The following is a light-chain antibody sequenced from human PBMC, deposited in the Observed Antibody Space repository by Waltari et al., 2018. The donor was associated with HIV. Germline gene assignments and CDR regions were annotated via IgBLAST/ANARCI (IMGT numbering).Light chain of an antibody. CDR3: QHYHDWPRT. CDR2: GPS. Sequence: EIVMTQSPGTLSVSPGESAILSCRASQNITDNLACYQHKAGQAPRLLIYGPSTRASGVPGRFSGGGSGTNFTLTVSGLQIEDFAFYYCQHYHDWPRTFGQGTRVEI. J-gene: IGKJ1*01. V-gene: IGKV3-15*01. CDR1: QNITDN.